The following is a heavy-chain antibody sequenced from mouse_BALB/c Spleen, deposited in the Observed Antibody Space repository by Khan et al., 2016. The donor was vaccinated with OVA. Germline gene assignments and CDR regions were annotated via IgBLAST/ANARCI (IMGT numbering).Heavy chain of an antibody. CDR3: ARDTTATPY. V-gene: IGHV2-9*02. J-gene: IGHJ3*01. CDR1: GFSLTSYG. CDR2: IWAGGST. D-gene: IGHD1-2*01. Sequence: QVQLQQPGPGLVAPSQSLSITCTVSGFSLTSYGVHWVRQPPGKGLEWLGIIWAGGSTNYTSALMSRLSISKDNSKSQVFLKMNSLQTDDTAMYYCARDTTATPYWGQGTLVTVSA.